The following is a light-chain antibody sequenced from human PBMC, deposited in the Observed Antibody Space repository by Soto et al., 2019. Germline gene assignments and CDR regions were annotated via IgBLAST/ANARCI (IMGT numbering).Light chain of an antibody. Sequence: EVVLTQSPATLSVSPGERATLSCRTSQSVGNNLAWYQQKPGQAPRLLMFGAFIRAPGLPVRFSGTGSGTEFTLTISGLQSEDVALYYCQQYDKWPYTFGQGTKLETK. CDR2: GAF. CDR3: QQYDKWPYT. CDR1: QSVGNN. J-gene: IGKJ2*01. V-gene: IGKV3-15*01.